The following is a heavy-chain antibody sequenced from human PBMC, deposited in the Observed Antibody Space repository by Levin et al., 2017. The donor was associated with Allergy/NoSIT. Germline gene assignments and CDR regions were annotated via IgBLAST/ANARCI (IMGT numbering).Heavy chain of an antibody. CDR2: IKQDGSEK. CDR3: ATTVAGYFDS. CDR1: GFTFSTYW. D-gene: IGHD6-19*01. Sequence: QSGGSLRLSCAASGFTFSTYWMSWVRQAPGKGLEWVANIKQDGSEKYYVDSVNGRFTISRDNAKNSLYLQMNSLRAEDTAVYYCATTVAGYFDSWGQGTLVTVSS. J-gene: IGHJ4*02. V-gene: IGHV3-7*01.